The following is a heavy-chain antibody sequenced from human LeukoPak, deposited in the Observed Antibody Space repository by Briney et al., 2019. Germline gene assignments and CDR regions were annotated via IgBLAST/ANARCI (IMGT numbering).Heavy chain of an antibody. CDR3: ARGADYSDSSGYYPY. CDR1: GGSISSYY. Sequence: SETLSLTCIVSGGSISSYYWSWIRQPAGKGLEWIGRIYTSGSTNYNPSLKSRVTMSVDTSKNQFSLKLSSVTAADTAVYYCARGADYSDSSGYYPYWGQGTLVTVSS. CDR2: IYTSGST. J-gene: IGHJ4*02. D-gene: IGHD3-22*01. V-gene: IGHV4-4*07.